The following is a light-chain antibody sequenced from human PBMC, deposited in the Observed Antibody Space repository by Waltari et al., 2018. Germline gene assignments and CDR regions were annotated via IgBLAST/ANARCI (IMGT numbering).Light chain of an antibody. CDR1: QSVRTN. Sequence: VLLTQSPASLSVSPGDTVILSCRASQSVRTNLVWYQQKAGQAPRTLIYGASTRASGVPSRFSGSGSETDFTLIISSLQSEDAAVYFCQQYYVWPPIT. J-gene: IGKJ3*01. V-gene: IGKV3-15*01. CDR3: QQYYVWPPIT. CDR2: GAS.